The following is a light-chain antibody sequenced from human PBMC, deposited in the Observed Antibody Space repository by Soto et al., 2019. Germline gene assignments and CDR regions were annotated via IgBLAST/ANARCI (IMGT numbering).Light chain of an antibody. CDR3: AAWDDSLNGVV. Sequence: QSALTQPPSASGTPGHRVTISCSGSNSNIGSNTVNWYQQIPGTAPKLLIQSNNQLPSGVPDRFSGSKSGTSASLAISGLQSDDEADYYCAAWDDSLNGVVFGGGTKVTVL. J-gene: IGLJ2*01. CDR1: NSNIGSNT. CDR2: SNN. V-gene: IGLV1-44*01.